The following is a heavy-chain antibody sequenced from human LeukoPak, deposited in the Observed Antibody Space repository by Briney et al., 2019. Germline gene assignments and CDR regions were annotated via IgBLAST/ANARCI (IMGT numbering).Heavy chain of an antibody. J-gene: IGHJ3*02. CDR2: TNPNSGYT. CDR1: GYTFTSYD. CDR3: ARGNRLYSSSWSSLAFDI. V-gene: IGHV1-8*01. D-gene: IGHD6-13*01. Sequence: GASVKVSCKASGYTFTSYDINWVRQATGQGLEWMGWTNPNSGYTGSARKFQGRVTMTRNTSISTAYMELSSLRSEDTAVYYCARGNRLYSSSWSSLAFDIWGQGTMVTVSS.